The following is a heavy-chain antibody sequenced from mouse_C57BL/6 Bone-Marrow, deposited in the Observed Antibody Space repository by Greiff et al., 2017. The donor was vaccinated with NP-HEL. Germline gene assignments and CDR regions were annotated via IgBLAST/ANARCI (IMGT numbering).Heavy chain of an antibody. D-gene: IGHD2-3*01. V-gene: IGHV1-64*01. CDR3: ARRRNGYYPRLDY. Sequence: VKLQQPGAELVKPGASVELSCKASGYTFTSYWMHWVKQRPGQGLEWIGMIHPNSGSTNYNEKFKSKATLTVDKSSSTAYMQLSSLTSEDSAVYYCARRRNGYYPRLDYWGQGTSVTVSS. CDR1: GYTFTSYW. J-gene: IGHJ4*01. CDR2: IHPNSGST.